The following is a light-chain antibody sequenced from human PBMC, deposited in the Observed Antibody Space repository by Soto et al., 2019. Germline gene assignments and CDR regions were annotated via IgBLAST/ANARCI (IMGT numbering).Light chain of an antibody. J-gene: IGLJ1*01. Sequence: QSALTQPASVSGSPGQSITISCTGTSSDVGGYNYVSWYQQHPGKPPKLMIYVVSNRPSGVSNRFSGSKSGNTASLTISGLQAEDEADYYCSSYTSSSSYVFGTGTKVTVL. CDR1: SSDVGGYNY. CDR3: SSYTSSSSYV. V-gene: IGLV2-14*01. CDR2: VVS.